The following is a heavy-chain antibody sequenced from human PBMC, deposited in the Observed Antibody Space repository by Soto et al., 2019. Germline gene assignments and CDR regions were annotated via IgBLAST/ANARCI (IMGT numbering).Heavy chain of an antibody. CDR2: IYHSGST. Sequence: SETLSLTCAVSGGSISSGGYSWNWIRQPPGKGLEWIGYIYHSGSTYYNPSLKSRVIISVDRSKIQFSLKLSSVTAADTAVYYCARVEGGYDGHYYYYYGMDVWGQGTTVTVSS. D-gene: IGHD5-12*01. J-gene: IGHJ6*02. CDR1: GGSISSGGYS. V-gene: IGHV4-30-2*01. CDR3: ARVEGGYDGHYYYYYGMDV.